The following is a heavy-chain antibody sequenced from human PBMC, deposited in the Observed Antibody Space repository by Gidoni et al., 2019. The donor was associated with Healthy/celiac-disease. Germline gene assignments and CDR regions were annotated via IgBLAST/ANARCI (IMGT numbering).Heavy chain of an antibody. J-gene: IGHJ5*02. V-gene: IGHV4-59*01. CDR3: ARLIDYPGWFDP. CDR2: IYYSGST. CDR1: GGSISSYY. D-gene: IGHD4-17*01. Sequence: QVQLQESGPGLVTPSETLSLTCTVPGGSISSYYWSWIRQPPGKGLEWIGYIYYSGSTNYNPSLKSRVTISVDTSKNQFSLKLSSVTAADTAVYYCARLIDYPGWFDPWGQGTLVTVSS.